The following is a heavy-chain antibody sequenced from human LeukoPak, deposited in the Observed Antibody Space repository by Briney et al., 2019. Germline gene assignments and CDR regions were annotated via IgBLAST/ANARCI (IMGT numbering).Heavy chain of an antibody. CDR3: ASNQDGDYGVFDY. J-gene: IGHJ4*02. V-gene: IGHV1-69*02. Sequence: SVKVSCKASGGTFSSYTISWVRQAPGQGLEWMGRIIPILGIANYAQKFQGRVTITADKSTSTAYMELSSLRSEDTAVYYCASNQDGDYGVFDYWGQGTPVTVSS. D-gene: IGHD4-17*01. CDR1: GGTFSSYT. CDR2: IIPILGIA.